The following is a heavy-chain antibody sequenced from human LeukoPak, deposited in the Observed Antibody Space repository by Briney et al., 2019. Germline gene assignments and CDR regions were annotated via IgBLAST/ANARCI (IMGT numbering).Heavy chain of an antibody. D-gene: IGHD2-2*01. CDR3: AKAYCGSISCYFDY. J-gene: IGHJ4*02. CDR1: GFTFDNYA. Sequence: GGYLRLSCAASGFTFDNYAMHWVRQAPGKGLEWVSGLTWNSGSTGYADSVKGRFTISRDNAKNSLYLQMNSLRPEDTALYYCAKAYCGSISCYFDYWGRGTLVTVS. V-gene: IGHV3-9*01. CDR2: LTWNSGST.